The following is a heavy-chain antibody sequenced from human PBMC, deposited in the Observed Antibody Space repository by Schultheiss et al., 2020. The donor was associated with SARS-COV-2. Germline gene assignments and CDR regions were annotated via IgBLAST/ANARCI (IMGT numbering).Heavy chain of an antibody. CDR1: GFTFSTYA. CDR2: VSGSGDDT. D-gene: IGHD4-17*01. V-gene: IGHV3-23*01. CDR3: AKGGYGDYVFDY. J-gene: IGHJ4*02. Sequence: GGSLRLSCAASGFTFSTYAMTWVRQAPGKGLEWVSSVSGSGDDTFYADSVKGRFTISRDNSKNTLYLQMNSLRAEDTAVYYCAKGGYGDYVFDYWGQGTLVTVSS.